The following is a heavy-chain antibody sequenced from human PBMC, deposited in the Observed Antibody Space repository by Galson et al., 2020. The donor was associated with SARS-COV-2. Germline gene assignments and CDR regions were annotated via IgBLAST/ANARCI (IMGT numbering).Heavy chain of an antibody. D-gene: IGHD3-10*01. J-gene: IGHJ4*02. CDR1: GLTFRSSP. CDR3: VKPNYYGSGTL. Sequence: GGSLRLSCSASGLTFRSSPMHWVRQAPGMGLEYVSSISSNGGSTYYADSVRGRFTISRDNSKNTLHLQMSGLRPEDTAVYYCVKPNYYGSGTLWGQGTLVTVSS. CDR2: ISSNGGST. V-gene: IGHV3-64D*08.